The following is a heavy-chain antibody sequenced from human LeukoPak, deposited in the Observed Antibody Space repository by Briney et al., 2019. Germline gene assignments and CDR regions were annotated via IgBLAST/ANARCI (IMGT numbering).Heavy chain of an antibody. J-gene: IGHJ4*02. CDR3: ARDFFDWLSYYFDY. V-gene: IGHV1-2*02. CDR2: INPNSGGT. D-gene: IGHD3-9*01. Sequence: VASVKVSCKASGYTFTGYYMHWVRQAPGQGLEWMGWINPNSGGTNYAQKFQGGVTMTRDTSISTAYMELSRLRSDDTAVYYCARDFFDWLSYYFDYWGQGTLVTVSS. CDR1: GYTFTGYY.